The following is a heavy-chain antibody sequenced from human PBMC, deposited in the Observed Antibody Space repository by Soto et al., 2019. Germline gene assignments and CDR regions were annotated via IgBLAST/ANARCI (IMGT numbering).Heavy chain of an antibody. D-gene: IGHD1-1*01. CDR1: GDSISSADYY. CDR2: IFYSGTT. V-gene: IGHV4-30-4*01. Sequence: SETLSLTCTVSGDSISSADYYWSWIRQTPGKGLEWIGHIFYSGTTYYNPSLKSRLTISVDTSKNHFSLRLSSVTAADTAVYYCARDLWVEPELYYYGMDVWGQGTTVTVSS. J-gene: IGHJ6*02. CDR3: ARDLWVEPELYYYGMDV.